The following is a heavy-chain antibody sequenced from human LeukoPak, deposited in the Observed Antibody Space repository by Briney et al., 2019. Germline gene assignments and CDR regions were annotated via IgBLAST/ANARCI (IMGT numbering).Heavy chain of an antibody. Sequence: KPGESLKISCKGSGYSFTSYCIAWVRQMPGKGLEWMGIIYPGDSDTRYSPSFQGQVTISADRSISTAYPQWSSLKASDTAVYYCARQGALVATTYVDYWGQGTLVTVSS. D-gene: IGHD5-12*01. CDR3: ARQGALVATTYVDY. CDR1: GYSFTSYC. J-gene: IGHJ4*02. V-gene: IGHV5-51*01. CDR2: IYPGDSDT.